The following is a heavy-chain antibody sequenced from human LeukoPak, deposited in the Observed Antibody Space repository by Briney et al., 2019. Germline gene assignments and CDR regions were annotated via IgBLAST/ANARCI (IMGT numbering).Heavy chain of an antibody. J-gene: IGHJ6*02. CDR2: ITGNGGTT. Sequence: GGSLRLSCVASGFSLSIYPMHWVRQAPGKGLEYVSAITGNGGTTYYANSVKGRFTISRDNSKNTLYLQMGSLRPEDTAVYYCTRTEPPTNWGDNYYYYGMDVWGQGTTVTVSS. D-gene: IGHD7-27*01. V-gene: IGHV3-64*01. CDR3: TRTEPPTNWGDNYYYYGMDV. CDR1: GFSLSIYP.